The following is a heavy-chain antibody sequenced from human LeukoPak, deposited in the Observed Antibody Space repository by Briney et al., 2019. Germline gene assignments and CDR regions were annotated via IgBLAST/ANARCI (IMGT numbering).Heavy chain of an antibody. CDR3: ATAIRVEDIVAVPAVFDY. Sequence: GGSLRLSCAASGFTFSSYSMNWVRQAPGKGLEWVSYISSSSSTIYYADSVKGRFTISRDNAKNSLYLQMNSLRAEDTAVYYCATAIRVEDIVAVPAVFDYWGQGTLVTVSS. CDR2: ISSSSSTI. D-gene: IGHD2-2*01. CDR1: GFTFSSYS. V-gene: IGHV3-48*01. J-gene: IGHJ4*02.